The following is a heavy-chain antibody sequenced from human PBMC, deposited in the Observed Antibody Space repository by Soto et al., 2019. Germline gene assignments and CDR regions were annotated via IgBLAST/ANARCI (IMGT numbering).Heavy chain of an antibody. Sequence: GGSLRLSCAASGFTFSSYGVHWVRQAPGKGLEWVAVISYDGSNKYYADSVKGRFTISRDNSKNTLYLQMNGLRAEDTAVYYCAKEERQWPYYYYGMDVWGQGTTVTVSS. J-gene: IGHJ6*02. CDR2: ISYDGSNK. CDR1: GFTFSSYG. D-gene: IGHD6-19*01. CDR3: AKEERQWPYYYYGMDV. V-gene: IGHV3-30*18.